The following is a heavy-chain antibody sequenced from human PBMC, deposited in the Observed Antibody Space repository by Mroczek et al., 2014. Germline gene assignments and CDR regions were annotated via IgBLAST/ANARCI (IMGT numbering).Heavy chain of an antibody. CDR3: ARHYDPNYGMDV. CDR1: GGTFSSYT. Sequence: QVQLVESGAEVKKPGSSVKVSCKASGGTFSSYTISWVRQAPGQGLEWMGRIIPILGIANYAQKFQGRVTITADKSTSTAYMELSSLRSEDTAVYYCARHYDPNYGMDVWGQGTTVTVSS. D-gene: IGHD3-3*01. CDR2: IIPILGIA. V-gene: IGHV1-69*09. J-gene: IGHJ6*02.